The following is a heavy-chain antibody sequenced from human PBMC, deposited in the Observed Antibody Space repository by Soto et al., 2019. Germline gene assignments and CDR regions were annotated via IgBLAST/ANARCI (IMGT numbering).Heavy chain of an antibody. CDR1: GYSFTSYW. D-gene: IGHD3-3*01. CDR2: IDPSDSYT. Sequence: PGESLKISCKGSGYSFTSYWISWVRQMPGKGLEWMGRIDPSDSYTNYSPSFQGHVTISADKSISTAYLQWSRLKASDTAMYYCARQSYDFWSGYPSYGMDVWGQGTTVTVYS. J-gene: IGHJ6*02. V-gene: IGHV5-10-1*01. CDR3: ARQSYDFWSGYPSYGMDV.